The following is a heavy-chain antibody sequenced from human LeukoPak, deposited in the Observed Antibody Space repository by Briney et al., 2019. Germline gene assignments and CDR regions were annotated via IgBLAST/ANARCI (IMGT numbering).Heavy chain of an antibody. CDR3: ARARWTSTVTTYYLDY. V-gene: IGHV1-3*01. D-gene: IGHD4-17*01. CDR2: INAGNGKT. Sequence: GASVKVSCKTSGYTFTDYAVQWVRQAPGQRLEWMGWINAGNGKTKYSQKFQGRVTITRDTSATTAYLNLSSLRSEDTAVYYCARARWTSTVTTYYLDYWGQGTLVTVSS. CDR1: GYTFTDYA. J-gene: IGHJ4*02.